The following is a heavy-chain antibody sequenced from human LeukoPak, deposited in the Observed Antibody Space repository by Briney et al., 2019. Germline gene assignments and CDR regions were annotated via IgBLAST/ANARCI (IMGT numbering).Heavy chain of an antibody. CDR1: GGSISSSSYY. D-gene: IGHD2-2*01. J-gene: IGHJ4*02. CDR3: ARGYCSSTSCGADFDY. CDR2: IYYSGST. Sequence: SETLSLTCTVSGGSISSSSYYWGWIRQPPGKGLEWIGSIYYSGSTYYNPSLKSRVTISVDTSKNQFSLKLSSVTAADTAVYYCARGYCSSTSCGADFDYWGQGTLVTVSS. V-gene: IGHV4-39*07.